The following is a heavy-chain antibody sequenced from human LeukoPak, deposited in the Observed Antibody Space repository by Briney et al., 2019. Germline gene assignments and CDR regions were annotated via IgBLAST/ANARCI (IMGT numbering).Heavy chain of an antibody. Sequence: GGSLRLSCVASGFTFSSYWMHWVRQPPGKGLEWVSAISGSGGSTYYSDSVKGRFTISRDNSKNTLYLQMNSLRAEDTAVYYCAKYSSGYSDAFDIWGRGTMVTVSS. CDR3: AKYSSGYSDAFDI. CDR2: ISGSGGST. CDR1: GFTFSSYW. V-gene: IGHV3-23*01. J-gene: IGHJ3*02. D-gene: IGHD3-22*01.